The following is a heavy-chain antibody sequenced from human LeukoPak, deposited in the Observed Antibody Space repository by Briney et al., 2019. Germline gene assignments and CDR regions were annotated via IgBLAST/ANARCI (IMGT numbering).Heavy chain of an antibody. J-gene: IGHJ5*02. Sequence: ASVKVSCKASGDTFTSDYMNWVRQAPGQGLEWMGIVHSSGGVIKYAQEFQDRVTMTRDTSTSTVYMERSSLRSEDTAVYYCAGSSHQRNWFDPWGQGTLVIVSS. V-gene: IGHV1-46*01. CDR1: GDTFTSDY. CDR3: AGSSHQRNWFDP. D-gene: IGHD1-26*01. CDR2: VHSSGGVI.